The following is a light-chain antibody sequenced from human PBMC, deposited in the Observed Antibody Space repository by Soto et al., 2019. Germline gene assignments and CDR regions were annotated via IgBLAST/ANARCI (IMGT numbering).Light chain of an antibody. J-gene: IGKJ1*01. CDR1: QSISSW. CDR2: KAS. CDR3: QQYNSYSPPWT. V-gene: IGKV1-5*03. Sequence: DLQMTQSPSTLSASVGDRVTITCRASQSISSWLAWYQQKPGKAPKLLIYKASSLESGVPSRCSVSGSGTEFTLTISSLQPDDFSTYYCQQYNSYSPPWTFGQGPKVEIK.